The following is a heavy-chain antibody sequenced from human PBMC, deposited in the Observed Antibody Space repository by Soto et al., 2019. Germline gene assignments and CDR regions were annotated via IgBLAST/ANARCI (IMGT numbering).Heavy chain of an antibody. D-gene: IGHD2-2*01. Sequence: PSETLSLTCAVSGYSISSRHWWGWIRQPPGKGLEWIGYIYYGGTTYYNPSLKSRVTMSVDTSKNQFSLKLTSVTAVDTAVYYCARNAFGDCSTTTCGLDLWGQGTPVTAPQ. V-gene: IGHV4-28*01. J-gene: IGHJ5*02. CDR3: ARNAFGDCSTTTCGLDL. CDR2: IYYGGTT. CDR1: GYSISSRHW.